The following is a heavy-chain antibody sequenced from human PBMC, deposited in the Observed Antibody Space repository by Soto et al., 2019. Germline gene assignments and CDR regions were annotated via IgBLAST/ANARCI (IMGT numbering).Heavy chain of an antibody. J-gene: IGHJ4*02. D-gene: IGHD1-1*01. V-gene: IGHV1-69*13. CDR2: IIPMYRTT. CDR3: ARGLKWVQPHYFDL. Sequence: SVEVSCKASGGAFNDYSFAWVRQTPGQGLEWMGGIIPMYRTTNYAQKFQGRVTLTADESTDTTYMHLSSLTSDDTAVYFCARGLKWVQPHYFDLWGPGTLVTVSS. CDR1: GGAFNDYS.